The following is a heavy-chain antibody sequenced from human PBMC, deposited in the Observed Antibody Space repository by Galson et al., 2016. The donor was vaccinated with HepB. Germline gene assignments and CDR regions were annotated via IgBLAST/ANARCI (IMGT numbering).Heavy chain of an antibody. CDR3: TRAAGTPEYYYAMDL. D-gene: IGHD3-16*01. V-gene: IGHV3-72*01. CDR2: TRNKAAGYTT. J-gene: IGHJ6*04. Sequence: SLRLSCAASGFTFNDHFIDWVRQAPGKGLDWVGHTRNKAAGYTTEYAASVRGRFTISRDESKNSVYLQMDSLKNKDTAVYYCTRAAGTPEYYYAMDLWGEGATVTVSS. CDR1: GFTFNDHF.